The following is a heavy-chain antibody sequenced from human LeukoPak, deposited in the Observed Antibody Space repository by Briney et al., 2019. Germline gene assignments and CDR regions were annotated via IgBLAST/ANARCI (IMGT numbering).Heavy chain of an antibody. CDR2: IKQDGSKK. J-gene: IGHJ4*02. CDR1: GFIFSTYW. Sequence: PGGSPRLSCAASGFIFSTYWMSWVRQAPGKGLEWVANIKQDGSKKYYVDSVKGRFTISRDNAKNSLYLQMNSLRAEDTAVYYCASSVLSFSDYWGQGTLVTVSS. CDR3: ASSVLSFSDY. V-gene: IGHV3-7*03. D-gene: IGHD2/OR15-2a*01.